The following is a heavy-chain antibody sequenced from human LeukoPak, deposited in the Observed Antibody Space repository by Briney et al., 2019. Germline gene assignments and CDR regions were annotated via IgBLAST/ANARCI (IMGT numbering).Heavy chain of an antibody. J-gene: IGHJ4*02. Sequence: SETLSLTCTVSGGSISSGDYYWSWIRQPPGKGLEWIGYIYYSGSTYYNPSLKSRVTMSVDTSKNQFSLKLSSVTAADTAVYYCARDKAAETHFDYWGQGTLVTVSS. CDR2: IYYSGST. V-gene: IGHV4-30-4*01. CDR3: ARDKAAETHFDY. CDR1: GGSISSGDYY. D-gene: IGHD6-13*01.